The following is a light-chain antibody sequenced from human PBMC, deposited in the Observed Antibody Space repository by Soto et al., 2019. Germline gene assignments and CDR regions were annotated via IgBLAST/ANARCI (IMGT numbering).Light chain of an antibody. Sequence: QSVLTQPPSVSAAPGQKVTISCSGSSSNIGGNSVSWYQQLPGTAPKLLIYDDNKRPSGIPDRFSCSKSGTSATLGITGFQTGDEDDYYCGSWDSSLSAYVFGTGTKVT. V-gene: IGLV1-51*01. CDR2: DDN. CDR3: GSWDSSLSAYV. CDR1: SSNIGGNS. J-gene: IGLJ1*01.